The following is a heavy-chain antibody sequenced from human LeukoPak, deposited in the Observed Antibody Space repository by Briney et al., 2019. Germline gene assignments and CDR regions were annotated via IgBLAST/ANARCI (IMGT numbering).Heavy chain of an antibody. Sequence: ASVKVSCKASGYTFTSYAMHWVRQAPGQRLEWMGWINAGNGNTKYSQKFQGRVTITRDTSASTAYMELSSLRSEDTAVYYCAREVPYYDSSGYYGSKFDYWGQGTLVTVSS. CDR1: GYTFTSYA. CDR2: INAGNGNT. CDR3: AREVPYYDSSGYYGSKFDY. D-gene: IGHD3-22*01. V-gene: IGHV1-3*01. J-gene: IGHJ4*02.